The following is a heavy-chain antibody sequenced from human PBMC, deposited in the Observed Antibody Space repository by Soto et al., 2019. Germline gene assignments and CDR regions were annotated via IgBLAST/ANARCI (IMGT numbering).Heavy chain of an antibody. CDR1: GFTFSKYA. CDR3: AKVRYSGNYYDY. V-gene: IGHV3-23*01. D-gene: IGHD1-26*01. CDR2: LTGSGVST. J-gene: IGHJ4*02. Sequence: GGALRLSFAASGFTFSKYAMSLVRPAPGKGLEWVSGLTGSGVSTYYADSVKGRFTISRDNSRNMLYLQMNSLRAEDTAVYYCAKVRYSGNYYDYWGLGTLVTVSS.